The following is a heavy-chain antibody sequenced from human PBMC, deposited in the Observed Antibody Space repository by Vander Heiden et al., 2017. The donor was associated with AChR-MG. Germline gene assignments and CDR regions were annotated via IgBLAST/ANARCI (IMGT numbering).Heavy chain of an antibody. V-gene: IGHV3-33*01. CDR2: IWYDGSNK. CDR3: AREQQLVLNFGMDV. D-gene: IGHD6-13*01. CDR1: GFTFGSYG. J-gene: IGHJ6*02. Sequence: QVQLVESGGGVVQPGRSLRLSCAASGFTFGSYGMHWVRQAPGKGLEWVAVIWYDGSNKYYADSVKGRFTISRDNSKNTLYLQMNSLRAEDTAVYYCAREQQLVLNFGMDVWGQGTTVTVSS.